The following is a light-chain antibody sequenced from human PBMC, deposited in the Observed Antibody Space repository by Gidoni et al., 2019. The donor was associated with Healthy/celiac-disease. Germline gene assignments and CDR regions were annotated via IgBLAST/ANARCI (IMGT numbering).Light chain of an antibody. CDR2: DVS. V-gene: IGLV2-14*03. CDR1: SSDVGYYTY. Sequence: SVSGSPGQSITISCTGTSSDVGYYTYVSWYQQHQGNAPKLIIYDVSNRPAGVSYRFSGSKSGNTASFTISGLQAEDEADNYCSSFTSSSPVVFGGRTELTVL. CDR3: SSFTSSSPVV. J-gene: IGLJ2*01.